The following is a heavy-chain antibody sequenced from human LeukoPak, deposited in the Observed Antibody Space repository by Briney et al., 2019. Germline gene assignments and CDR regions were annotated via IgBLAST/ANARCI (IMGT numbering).Heavy chain of an antibody. J-gene: IGHJ5*02. CDR3: ARNLIAAGFDP. CDR2: IDWDDDK. D-gene: IGHD6-13*01. CDR1: GFSLSTSGMR. Sequence: SGPALVKPTQTLTLTCTFSGFSLSTSGMRVSWIRQPPGTALEWLARIDWDDDKFYSTSLKTRLTISKDTSKNQVVLTMTNMDPVDTATYYCARNLIAAGFDPWGQGTLVTVSS. V-gene: IGHV2-70*04.